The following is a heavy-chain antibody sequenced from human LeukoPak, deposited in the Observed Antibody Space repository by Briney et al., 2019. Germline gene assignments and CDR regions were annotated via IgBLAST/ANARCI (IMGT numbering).Heavy chain of an antibody. J-gene: IGHJ6*02. D-gene: IGHD3-9*01. V-gene: IGHV3-30-3*01. CDR2: ISYDGSNK. Sequence: PGGSLRLSCAASGFTFSSYAMHWVRQAPGKGLEWVAVISYDGSNKYYADSVKGRFTISGDNSKNTLYLQMNSLRAEDTAVYYCARVGYDILTGYSTPYYYYGMDVWGQGTTVTVSS. CDR3: ARVGYDILTGYSTPYYYYGMDV. CDR1: GFTFSSYA.